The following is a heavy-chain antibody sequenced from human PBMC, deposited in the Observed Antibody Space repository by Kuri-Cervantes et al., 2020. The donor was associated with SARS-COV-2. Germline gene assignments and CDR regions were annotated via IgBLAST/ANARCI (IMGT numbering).Heavy chain of an antibody. CDR3: ARGGISCSTGICDNYFDP. J-gene: IGHJ5*02. CDR1: GFTFSSYG. V-gene: IGHV3-33*08. Sequence: GGSLRLSCAASGFTFSSYGMHWVRQAPGKGLEWVAVIWFDGNNKFYGDSVKGRFTVSRDNSKNTLFLQMNSLRAEDTAVYYCARGGISCSTGICDNYFDPWGLGTLVTVSS. CDR2: IWFDGNNK. D-gene: IGHD2-15*01.